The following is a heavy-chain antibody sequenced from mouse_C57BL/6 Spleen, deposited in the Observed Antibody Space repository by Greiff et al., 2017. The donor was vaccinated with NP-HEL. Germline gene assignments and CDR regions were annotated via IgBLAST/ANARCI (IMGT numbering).Heavy chain of an antibody. CDR1: GHTFTSYW. CDR2: IYPGSGST. CDR3: ARRRYSNYVDWYFDV. J-gene: IGHJ1*03. V-gene: IGHV1-55*01. D-gene: IGHD2-5*01. Sequence: QVQLQQPGAELVKPGASVKMSCKASGHTFTSYWITWVKQRPGQGLEWIGDIYPGSGSTNYNEKFKSKATLTVDTSSSTAYMQLSSLTSEDSAVYYCARRRYSNYVDWYFDVWGTGTTVTVSS.